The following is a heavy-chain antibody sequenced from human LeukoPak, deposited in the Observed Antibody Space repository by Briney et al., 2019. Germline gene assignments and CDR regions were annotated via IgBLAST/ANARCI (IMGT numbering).Heavy chain of an antibody. CDR3: ARGDIMGVTDYRYFDF. J-gene: IGHJ4*02. Sequence: ASVKVSCEASGYRFSGYYLHWVRQAPGQGLERMGWINPNTGGTSYAQKFQGRVTMTRDTSISTAYMELSSVRSDDTAMYYCARGDIMGVTDYRYFDFWGQGTLVTVSS. CDR1: GYRFSGYY. V-gene: IGHV1-2*02. CDR2: INPNTGGT. D-gene: IGHD1-26*01.